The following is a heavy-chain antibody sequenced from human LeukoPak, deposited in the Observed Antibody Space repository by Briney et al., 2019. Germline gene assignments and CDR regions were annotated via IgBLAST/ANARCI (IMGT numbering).Heavy chain of an antibody. CDR2: INSDGSST. CDR1: GFTFSISW. Sequence: GGSLRLSCAASGFTFSISWMHWVRQAPGKGLAWVSHINSDGSSTDYADSVRGRFTISRDNAKNSLYLQMNSLRAEDTAVYYCERGRSAFDYWGQGTLVTVSS. V-gene: IGHV3-74*01. CDR3: ERGRSAFDY. J-gene: IGHJ4*02.